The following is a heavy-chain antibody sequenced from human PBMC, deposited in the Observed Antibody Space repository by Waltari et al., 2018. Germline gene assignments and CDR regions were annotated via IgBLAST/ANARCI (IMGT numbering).Heavy chain of an antibody. CDR3: ARGDGTGKYGY. V-gene: IGHV4-34*02. CDR2: TTDSERT. CDR1: VGSFRGYY. Sequence: QVQLQQWGAGLLKPSETLSLTCAVYVGSFRGYYWSWIRQPPGKGLECIGKTTDSERTKYNPSLKSRISISVDTSKNQFSLTVFSVTAADAAVYYCARGDGTGKYGYWGQGTRVTVSS. J-gene: IGHJ4*02. D-gene: IGHD1-1*01.